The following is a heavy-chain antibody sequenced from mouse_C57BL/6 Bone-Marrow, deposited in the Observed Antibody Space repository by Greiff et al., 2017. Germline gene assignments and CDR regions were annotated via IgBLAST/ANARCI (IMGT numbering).Heavy chain of an antibody. J-gene: IGHJ3*01. V-gene: IGHV6-3*01. D-gene: IGHD1-1*01. Sequence: EVQLVESGGGLVQPGGSMKLSCVASGFTFRNYWMNWVRQSPEKGLEWVAQIRLKSDNYATHYAESVKGRFTISRDDSKSSVYLQMNNLRAEDTGIYYCVYYGSSWFAYWGQGTLVTVSA. CDR3: VYYGSSWFAY. CDR1: GFTFRNYW. CDR2: IRLKSDNYAT.